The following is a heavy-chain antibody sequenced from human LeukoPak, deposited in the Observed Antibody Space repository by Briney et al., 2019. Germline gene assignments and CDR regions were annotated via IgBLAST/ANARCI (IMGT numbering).Heavy chain of an antibody. CDR1: GFSFSSYS. Sequence: GGALLLSCAASGFSFSSYSIQWVRQAPGKGLGWVAVISSDGNSKNFALSVKGRFAISRDNSKNTLFLQMNNLRSEDTALYYCVSPTADYPFLYYFDSWGQGTLVTVSS. CDR2: ISSDGNSK. CDR3: VSPTADYPFLYYFDS. V-gene: IGHV3-30*09. J-gene: IGHJ4*02. D-gene: IGHD5-12*01.